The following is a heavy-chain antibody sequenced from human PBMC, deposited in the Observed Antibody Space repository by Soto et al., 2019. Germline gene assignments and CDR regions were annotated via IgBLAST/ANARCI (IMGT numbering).Heavy chain of an antibody. D-gene: IGHD3-16*01. Sequence: EVQLVETGGGLIQPGRSLRLSCAVSGFTVSSSYMSWVRQAPGKGLEWVSIIYSDGRTYYADSVKGRFTISRDNSKNTVSLRMNSLRAEDTAVYYCARDDEFVSRPLGYWGQGTLVTVSS. V-gene: IGHV3-53*02. CDR2: IYSDGRT. J-gene: IGHJ4*02. CDR1: GFTVSSSY. CDR3: ARDDEFVSRPLGY.